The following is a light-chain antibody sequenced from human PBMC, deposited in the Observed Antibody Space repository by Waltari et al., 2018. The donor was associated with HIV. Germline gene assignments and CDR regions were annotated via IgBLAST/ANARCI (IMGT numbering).Light chain of an antibody. V-gene: IGKV1-8*01. CDR2: SVS. J-gene: IGKJ2*01. CDR1: QSVYNF. Sequence: AIQLTQSPSSLSASPGDRVVLTCRASQSVYNFLAWYQQKPGAAPRLLLYSVSSLQPGVPSRFSGSGSGTEFALTISRLQSEDFAPSSCQHFTSVPSTFGQGTKVELK. CDR3: QHFTSVPST.